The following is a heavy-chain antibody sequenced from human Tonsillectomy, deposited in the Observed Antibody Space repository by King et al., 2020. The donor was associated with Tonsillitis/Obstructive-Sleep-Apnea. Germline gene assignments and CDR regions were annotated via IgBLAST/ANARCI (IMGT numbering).Heavy chain of an antibody. CDR2: ISYDGSNK. CDR1: GFTFSSYG. D-gene: IGHD3-3*01. J-gene: IGHJ6*02. V-gene: IGHV3-30*18. Sequence: VQLVESGGGVVQPGRSLRLSCAASGFTFSSYGMHWVRQAPGKGLEWVAVISYDGSNKYYADSVKGRFTISRDNSKNTLYLQMNSLRAEDTAVYYCAKDGPWTIFGVVRMDYYYGMDVWGQGTTVTVSS. CDR3: AKDGPWTIFGVVRMDYYYGMDV.